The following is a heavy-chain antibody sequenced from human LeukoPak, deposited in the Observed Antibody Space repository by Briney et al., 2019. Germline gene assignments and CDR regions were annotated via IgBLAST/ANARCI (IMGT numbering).Heavy chain of an antibody. V-gene: IGHV3-30-3*01. CDR3: ARDTNYYGSGSYPWFDP. CDR2: ISYDGSNK. J-gene: IGHJ5*02. CDR1: GFTFSSYA. Sequence: AGGSLRLSCAASGFTFSSYAMHWVRQAPGKGLEWVAVISYDGSNKYYADSVKGRFTIARDNSNNTLNLQMNSLRAEDTAVYYCARDTNYYGSGSYPWFDPWGQGTLVTVSS. D-gene: IGHD3-10*01.